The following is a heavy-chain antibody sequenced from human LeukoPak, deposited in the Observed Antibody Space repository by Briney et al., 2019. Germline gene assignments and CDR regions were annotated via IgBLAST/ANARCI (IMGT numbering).Heavy chain of an antibody. V-gene: IGHV6-1*01. Sequence: SQTLSLTCAISGDSVSSGAWNWIRQSPSRGLEWLGRAYYRSKWYNDYAVSVKGRITINSDTSKNQFSLQLKSVTPEDTAVYYCARDRSGSYYAPFDYWGQGTLVTVSS. CDR3: ARDRSGSYYAPFDY. CDR1: GDSVSSGA. J-gene: IGHJ4*02. CDR2: AYYRSKWYN. D-gene: IGHD1-26*01.